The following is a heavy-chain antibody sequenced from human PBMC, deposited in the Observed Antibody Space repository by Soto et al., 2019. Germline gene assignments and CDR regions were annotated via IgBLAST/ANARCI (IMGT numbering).Heavy chain of an antibody. V-gene: IGHV4-31*03. CDR1: GGTISSAAYY. CDR3: AREYTSGSTFFDC. D-gene: IGHD1-1*01. Sequence: QVRLQESGPGLVKPSQTLSLTCTVSGGTISSAAYYWSWIRQHPGKGLEWIGYVSHSGSTYYNPTLLSRVIISVDTSKNQFSLSLTSVTAADPAVYYCAREYTSGSTFFDCWGQGALVTVSS. CDR2: VSHSGST. J-gene: IGHJ4*02.